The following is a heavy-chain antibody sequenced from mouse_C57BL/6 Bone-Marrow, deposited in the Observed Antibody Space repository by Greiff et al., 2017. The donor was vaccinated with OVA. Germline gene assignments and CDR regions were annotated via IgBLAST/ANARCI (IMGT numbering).Heavy chain of an antibody. D-gene: IGHD2-4*01. CDR1: GYTFTSYW. J-gene: IGHJ1*03. CDR3: AREGDDYDGSYYWYFDG. Sequence: QVQLQQPGAELVRPGSSVKLSCKASGYTFTSYWMHWVKQRPIQGLEWIGNIDPSDSETPSNQKSKAKATLTGDKSSSTAYMQLSSLASEDSAVYYCAREGDDYDGSYYWYFDGWGTGTTVTVSA. CDR2: IDPSDSET. V-gene: IGHV1-52*01.